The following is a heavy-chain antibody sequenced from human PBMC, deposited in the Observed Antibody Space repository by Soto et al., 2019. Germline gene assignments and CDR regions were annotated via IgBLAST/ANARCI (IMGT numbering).Heavy chain of an antibody. CDR3: ARVYTAMVYYFDY. Sequence: TSETLSLTCAVYGGSFSGYYWSWIRQPPGKGLEWIGEINHSGSTNYNPSLKSRVTISVDTSKNQFSLKLSSVTAADTAVYYCARVYTAMVYYFDYWGQGTLVTVSS. J-gene: IGHJ4*02. CDR2: INHSGST. V-gene: IGHV4-34*01. D-gene: IGHD5-18*01. CDR1: GGSFSGYY.